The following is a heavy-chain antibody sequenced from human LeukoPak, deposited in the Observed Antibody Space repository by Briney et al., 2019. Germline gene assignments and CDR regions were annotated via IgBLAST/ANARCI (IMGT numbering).Heavy chain of an antibody. Sequence: GGAPRIFRAGSWFTVSRNHMKGGRHAPGKGLEWVSSIYTGANTYYADSVKGRFTISRDNSKNTLYLQMNSLRAEDTAVYYCATLGYAYDFDYWGQGTLVTVSS. V-gene: IGHV3-53*01. CDR2: IYTGANT. CDR1: WFTVSRNH. D-gene: IGHD5-18*01. J-gene: IGHJ4*02. CDR3: ATLGYAYDFDY.